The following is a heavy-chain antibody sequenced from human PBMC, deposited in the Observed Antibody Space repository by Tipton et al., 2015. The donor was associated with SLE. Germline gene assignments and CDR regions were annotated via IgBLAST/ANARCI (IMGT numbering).Heavy chain of an antibody. CDR1: GYIFSRYA. CDR3: ARESWSEEAFDI. J-gene: IGHJ3*02. CDR2: INTNTGNP. D-gene: IGHD3-10*01. Sequence: QVQLVQSGSELKKFGASVKVSCKASGYIFSRYALNWVRQAPGQGLEWVGWINTNTGNPTYAQGFTGRFVFSLDTSVSTAYLEISSLKAEDTAVYYCARESWSEEAFDIWGQGTMVTVSS. V-gene: IGHV7-4-1*02.